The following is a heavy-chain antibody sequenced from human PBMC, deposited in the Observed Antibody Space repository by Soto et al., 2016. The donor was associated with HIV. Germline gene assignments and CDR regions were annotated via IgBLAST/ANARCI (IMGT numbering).Heavy chain of an antibody. J-gene: IGHJ6*02. D-gene: IGHD3-22*01. CDR3: VRDENYYEAYGMDV. Sequence: EVRLVESGGGLVQPGGSLRLSCAASGFTVSNNYMSWVRQAPGKGLEWVSVIYSGGNTYYADSVKGRFIISRDNSKNTLYLQMNSLRAEDTAVYYCVRDENYYEAYGMDVWGQGTTVTVSS. CDR2: IYSGGNT. V-gene: IGHV3-66*01. CDR1: GFTVSNNY.